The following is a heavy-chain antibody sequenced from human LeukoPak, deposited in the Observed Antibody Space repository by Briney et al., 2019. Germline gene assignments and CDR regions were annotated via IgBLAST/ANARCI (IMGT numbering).Heavy chain of an antibody. D-gene: IGHD6-13*01. J-gene: IGHJ5*02. CDR1: GYSFTSYW. V-gene: IGHV5-51*01. CDR3: ARVASSSWFNNWLDP. Sequence: GESLEISCKGSGYSFTSYWIGWVRQMPGKGLEWMGIIYPGDSDTRYSPSFQGQFTISADKSISTAYLQWSSLKTSDTAMYYCARVASSSWFNNWLDPWGQGNLVTVSS. CDR2: IYPGDSDT.